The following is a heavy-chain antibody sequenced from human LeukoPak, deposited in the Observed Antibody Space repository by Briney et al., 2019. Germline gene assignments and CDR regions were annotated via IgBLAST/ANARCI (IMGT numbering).Heavy chain of an antibody. Sequence: PSEPLSLTCTVSGGSISSSSFYWGWIRQPPGKGLEWIGSMSYSGSSYHNPSLKNRVTISVDTSKNQFSLKLSSVTAADTAVYYCASFLGDYLTHYGMDVWGQGTTVTVSS. V-gene: IGHV4-39*07. CDR3: ASFLGDYLTHYGMDV. CDR1: GGSISSSSFY. D-gene: IGHD4-17*01. J-gene: IGHJ6*02. CDR2: MSYSGSS.